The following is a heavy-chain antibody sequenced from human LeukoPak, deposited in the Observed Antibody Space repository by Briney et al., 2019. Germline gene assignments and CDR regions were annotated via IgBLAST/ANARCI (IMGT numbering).Heavy chain of an antibody. CDR2: IYTGGTT. CDR3: ARDQATSGGGLDS. Sequence: GGSLRLSCAASGFTVSGTHMSWVRQAPGKGLEWASAIYTGGTTYYSDSVEGRFTISRDESKNTLYLQMDSLRVEDTAVYYCARDQATSGGGLDSWGQGTLVTVSS. D-gene: IGHD3-16*01. CDR1: GFTVSGTH. J-gene: IGHJ4*02. V-gene: IGHV3-53*01.